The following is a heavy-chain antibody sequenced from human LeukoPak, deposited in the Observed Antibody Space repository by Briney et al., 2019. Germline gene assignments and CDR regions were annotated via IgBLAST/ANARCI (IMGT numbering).Heavy chain of an antibody. CDR2: IYYSGST. V-gene: IGHV4-59*08. CDR3: ARHGYCSGGSCYWDY. CDR1: GGSISSYY. D-gene: IGHD2-15*01. Sequence: SETLSLTCTVSGGSISSYYWNWIRQPPGKGLEWIGYIYYSGSTNYNPSLKSRVAISVDTSNNQVSLKLSSVTAADTAVYYCARHGYCSGGSCYWDYWGQGTLVTVSS. J-gene: IGHJ4*02.